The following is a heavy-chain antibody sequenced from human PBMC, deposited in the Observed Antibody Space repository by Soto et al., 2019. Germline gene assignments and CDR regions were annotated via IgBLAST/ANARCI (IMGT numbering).Heavy chain of an antibody. J-gene: IGHJ6*02. CDR3: ATSLAVQWGYYGMDV. D-gene: IGHD6-6*01. CDR1: GFTFSSYS. V-gene: IGHV3-21*01. CDR2: ISGGGRDI. Sequence: GVLRLSCAASGFTFSSYSLNWVRQAPGKGLEWVSSISGGGRDIKYGDSVKGRFIISRDNAMDSLHLQMYSLRADDTAIYFCATSLAVQWGYYGMDVWGPGTTVTVSS.